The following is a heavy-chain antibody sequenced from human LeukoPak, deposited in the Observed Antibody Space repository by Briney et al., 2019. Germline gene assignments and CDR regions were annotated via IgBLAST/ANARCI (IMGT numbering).Heavy chain of an antibody. CDR3: ARHLGYCSSTSCPGLGDSGGGFDY. CDR2: IYYSGST. D-gene: IGHD2-2*01. J-gene: IGHJ4*02. V-gene: IGHV4-59*05. Sequence: SETLSLTCTVSGGSISSYYWSWIRQPPGKGLEWIGSIYYSGSTYYNPSLKSRVTISVDTSKNQFSLKLSSVTAADTAVYYCARHLGYCSSTSCPGLGDSGGGFDYWGQGTLVTVSS. CDR1: GGSISSYY.